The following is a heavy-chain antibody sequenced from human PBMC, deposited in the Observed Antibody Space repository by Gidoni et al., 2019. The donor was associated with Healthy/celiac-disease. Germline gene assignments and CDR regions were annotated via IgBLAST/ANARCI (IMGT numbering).Heavy chain of an antibody. Sequence: QVQLVESGGGVVQPGRSLRLSCAASGFTFSSYGMHWVRQAPGKGLEWVAVIWYDGSNKYYADSVKGRFTISRDNSKNTLYLQMNSLRAEDTAVYYCARDGSGVGPYSSGFYNFDYWGQGTLVTVSS. CDR2: IWYDGSNK. V-gene: IGHV3-33*01. CDR3: ARDGSGVGPYSSGFYNFDY. J-gene: IGHJ4*02. D-gene: IGHD6-19*01. CDR1: GFTFSSYG.